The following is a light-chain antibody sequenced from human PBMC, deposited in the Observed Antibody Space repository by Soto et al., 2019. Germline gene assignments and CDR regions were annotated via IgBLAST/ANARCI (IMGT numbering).Light chain of an antibody. CDR2: EAS. V-gene: IGKV3-11*01. J-gene: IGKJ4*01. CDR1: QSVGTY. CDR3: HQFSNWPFT. Sequence: EIVLTQSPAALPLSPGERATLSCRASQSVGTYLAWYQQRPGRAPRLLIYEASNRAAGIPARFSGSGSGTDFTLTISSLEPEDFAVYYCHQFSNWPFTFGGGTKVEIK.